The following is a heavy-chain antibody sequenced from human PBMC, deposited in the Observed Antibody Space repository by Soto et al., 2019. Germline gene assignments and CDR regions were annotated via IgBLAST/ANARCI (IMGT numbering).Heavy chain of an antibody. CDR2: IYYSGNT. J-gene: IGHJ6*01. CDR3: ANPSQYRVNV. D-gene: IGHD2-2*02. V-gene: IGHV4-30-4*01. Sequence: SETLSLTCSVSGGSICSGYYYWSWIRQPPGKGLEWIGNIYYSGNTCYNPSLKSRLIISIDTSKNQFSLKVGSLTAADTAAYYCANPSQYRVNVWAQRTPVTVS. CDR1: GGSICSGYYY.